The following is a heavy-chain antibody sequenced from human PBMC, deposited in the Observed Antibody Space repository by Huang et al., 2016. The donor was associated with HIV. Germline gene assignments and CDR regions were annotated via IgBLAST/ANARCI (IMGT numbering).Heavy chain of an antibody. V-gene: IGHV3-30-3*01. CDR3: ARAKDTWDAYDI. CDR2: ISNDGSNN. Sequence: QVQLVESGGGVVQPGRSLRLSYAASVFPFNNHAMHWVRQAPGKGLDLVAVISNDGSNNYYADSVKGRFTISRDSSKSTLFLHMTSLRTEDTAVYYCARAKDTWDAYDIWGQGTMVIVSS. CDR1: VFPFNNHA. J-gene: IGHJ3*02. D-gene: IGHD5-18*01.